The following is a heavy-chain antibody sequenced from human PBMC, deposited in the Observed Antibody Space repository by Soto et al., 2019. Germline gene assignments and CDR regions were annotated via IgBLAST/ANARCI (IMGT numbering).Heavy chain of an antibody. CDR2: SRNKANSYTT. D-gene: IGHD3-22*01. V-gene: IGHV3-72*01. Sequence: EVQLVESGGGLVHPGESLRLSCAASGFTFSDHYMDWVRQAPGKGLEWVGRSRNKANSYTTEYAASVKGRFTVSRDDSKNSLYLQMNSLKTEDTAVYYCAKGDYDSGAFYNTGVYWGQGTLVTVSS. CDR3: AKGDYDSGAFYNTGVY. CDR1: GFTFSDHY. J-gene: IGHJ4*02.